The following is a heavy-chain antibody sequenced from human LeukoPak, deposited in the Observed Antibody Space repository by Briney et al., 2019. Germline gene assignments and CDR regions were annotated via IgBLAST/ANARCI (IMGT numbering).Heavy chain of an antibody. CDR2: IYTSGST. J-gene: IGHJ6*03. Sequence: SETLSLTCTVSGGSISSYYWSWIRQPPGKGLEWIGYIYTSGSTNYNPSLKSRVTISVDTSKNQFSLKLSSVTAADTAVHYCARAREYSSSSGKYYYYYYMDVWGKGTTVTVSS. CDR1: GGSISSYY. D-gene: IGHD6-6*01. V-gene: IGHV4-4*09. CDR3: ARAREYSSSSGKYYYYYYMDV.